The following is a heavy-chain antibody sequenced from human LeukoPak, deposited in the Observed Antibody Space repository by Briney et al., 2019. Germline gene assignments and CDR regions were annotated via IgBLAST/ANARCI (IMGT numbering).Heavy chain of an antibody. CDR3: ARDHYIGSPNWFDP. V-gene: IGHV1-69*04. J-gene: IGHJ5*02. Sequence: ASVKVSCKASGDTFNSYAISWVRQAPGQGLEWMGRIIPSFDVGNYAQRFQGRVTITADKSTNTSYMELSSLRSEDTAVYYCARDHYIGSPNWFDPWGQGTLVTVSS. D-gene: IGHD1-26*01. CDR1: GDTFNSYA. CDR2: IIPSFDVG.